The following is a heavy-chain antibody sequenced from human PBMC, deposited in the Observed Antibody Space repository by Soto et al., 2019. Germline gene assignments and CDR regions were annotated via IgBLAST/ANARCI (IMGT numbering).Heavy chain of an antibody. CDR3: AIWPRYFDWLLPRDY. Sequence: PGGSLRLSCAASGFTFSSYSMNWVRQAPGKGLEWVSYISSSSSTIYYADSVKGRFTISRDNAKNSLYLQMNSLRAEDTAVYYCAIWPRYFDWLLPRDYWGQGTLVTVSS. CDR2: ISSSSSTI. J-gene: IGHJ4*02. V-gene: IGHV3-48*01. D-gene: IGHD3-9*01. CDR1: GFTFSSYS.